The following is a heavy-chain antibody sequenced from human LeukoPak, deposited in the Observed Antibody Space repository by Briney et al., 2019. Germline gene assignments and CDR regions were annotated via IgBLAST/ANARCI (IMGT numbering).Heavy chain of an antibody. V-gene: IGHV4-30-2*01. Sequence: PSETLSLTCTVSGGSISSGGYYWSWIRQPPGKGLEWIGYIYHSGSTYYNPSLKSRVTISVDRSKNQFSLKLSSVTAADTAVYYCARIRTVAGTAGTSHFDYWGQGTLVTVS. J-gene: IGHJ4*02. CDR3: ARIRTVAGTAGTSHFDY. D-gene: IGHD6-19*01. CDR1: GGSISSGGYY. CDR2: IYHSGST.